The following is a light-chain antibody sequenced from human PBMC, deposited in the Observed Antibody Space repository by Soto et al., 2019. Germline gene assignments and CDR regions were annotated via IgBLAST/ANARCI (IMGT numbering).Light chain of an antibody. J-gene: IGKJ5*01. CDR1: QSVNTN. CDR2: GAS. CDR3: QQRSNWPIT. Sequence: EIVFTQSPATLFWSSGGRATLSCRASQSVNTNFAWYQQKPGQAPRLLIYGASTRATGIPARFSGSGSWTEFTLTISSLQSEDFAVYYCQQRSNWPITFGQGTRLDIK. V-gene: IGKV3-15*01.